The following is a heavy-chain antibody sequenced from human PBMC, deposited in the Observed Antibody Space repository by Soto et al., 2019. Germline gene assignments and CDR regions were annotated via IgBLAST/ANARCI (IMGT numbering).Heavy chain of an antibody. Sequence: RSLRLSCRACGVTCCVCWMHYVRQAPGKGLEWVANVKGDESERYYVDSVKGRFTISRDNAKNSLYLQMNSLRAEDAGVYYCARAIGASAAFWGQGILVTVSS. V-gene: IGHV3-7*01. CDR1: GVTCCVCW. D-gene: IGHD1-26*01. J-gene: IGHJ4*02. CDR2: VKGDESER. CDR3: ARAIGASAAF.